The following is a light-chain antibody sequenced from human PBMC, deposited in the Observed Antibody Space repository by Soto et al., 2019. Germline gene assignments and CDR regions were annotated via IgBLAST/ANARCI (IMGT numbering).Light chain of an antibody. CDR3: QEYNTFWT. V-gene: IGKV1-5*01. CDR1: QTISSW. J-gene: IGKJ1*01. CDR2: DVS. Sequence: DIQMTQSPSTLSASVGDRVTITCRASQTISSWLAWYQQKPGKAPKLLIYDVSSLESGVPSRFSRTGSGTEFTLTISSLQPDDSATYYCQEYNTFWTFGQGTKVEIK.